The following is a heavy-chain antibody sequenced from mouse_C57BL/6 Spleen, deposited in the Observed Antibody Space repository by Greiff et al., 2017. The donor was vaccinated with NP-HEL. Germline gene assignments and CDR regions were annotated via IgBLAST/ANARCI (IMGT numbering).Heavy chain of an antibody. Sequence: VQLQQPGAELVKPGASVKLSCKASGYTFTSYWMHWVKQRPGQGLEWIGMIHPNSGSTNYNEKFKSKATLTVDKSSSTAYMQLSSLTSEDSAVYYCARDNSNYVPLNYWGQGTTLTVSS. D-gene: IGHD2-5*01. CDR1: GYTFTSYW. CDR2: IHPNSGST. CDR3: ARDNSNYVPLNY. V-gene: IGHV1-64*01. J-gene: IGHJ2*01.